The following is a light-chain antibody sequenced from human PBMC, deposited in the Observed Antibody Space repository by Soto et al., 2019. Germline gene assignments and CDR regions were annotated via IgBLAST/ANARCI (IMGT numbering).Light chain of an antibody. CDR3: IQTLYTPT. CDR2: LGS. Sequence: VMTQSPLSLPVTPGEPASISCRSSQSLLHSDGYNYLDWYLQKPGQSPQLLIYLGSNRASGVPDRFSGSASATHFTLKISRVEPEDVGVYYCIQTLYTPTFGPGTKVDIK. V-gene: IGKV2-28*01. CDR1: QSLLHSDGYNY. J-gene: IGKJ3*01.